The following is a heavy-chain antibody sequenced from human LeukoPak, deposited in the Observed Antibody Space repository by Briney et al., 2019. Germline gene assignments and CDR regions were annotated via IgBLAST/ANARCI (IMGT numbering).Heavy chain of an antibody. CDR3: ARDESGDYDILTGYNWFDP. V-gene: IGHV1-69*04. Sequence: ASVKVSCKASGGTFSSYATSWVRQAPGQGLEWMGRIIPILGIANYAQKFQGRVTITADKSTSTAYMELSSLRSEDAAVYYCARDESGDYDILTGYNWFDPWGQGTLVTVSS. CDR2: IIPILGIA. J-gene: IGHJ5*02. CDR1: GGTFSSYA. D-gene: IGHD3-9*01.